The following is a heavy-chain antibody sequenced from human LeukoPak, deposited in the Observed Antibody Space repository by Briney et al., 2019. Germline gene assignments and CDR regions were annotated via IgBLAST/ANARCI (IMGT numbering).Heavy chain of an antibody. V-gene: IGHV5-51*01. Sequence: ASVKVSCKASGYSFTTYWIGWVRQMPGKGLEWIGIIFPGDSDTTYSPSLQGQVTISADTSINTAYLQWSSLRASDTAMYYCATSESQTRFDYWGQGTPVTVSS. D-gene: IGHD1/OR15-1a*01. J-gene: IGHJ4*02. CDR1: GYSFTTYW. CDR2: IFPGDSDT. CDR3: ATSESQTRFDY.